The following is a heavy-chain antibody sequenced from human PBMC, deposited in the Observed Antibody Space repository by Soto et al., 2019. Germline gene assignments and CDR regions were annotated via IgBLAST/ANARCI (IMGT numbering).Heavy chain of an antibody. J-gene: IGHJ6*01. D-gene: IGHD3-22*01. V-gene: IGHV6-1*01. CDR1: GDSVSSNSAA. Sequence: SQTLSLTCAISGDSVSSNSAAWNWIRQSPSRGLEWLGRTYYRSKWYNDYAVSVKSRITINPDTSKNQFSLQLNSVTPEDTAVYYCATGGYYESSGYYPLGKDVWGQGTTDIVSS. CDR3: ATGGYYESSGYYPLGKDV. CDR2: TYYRSKWYN.